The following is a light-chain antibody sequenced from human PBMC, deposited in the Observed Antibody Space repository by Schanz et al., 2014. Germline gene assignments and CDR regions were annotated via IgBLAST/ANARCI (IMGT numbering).Light chain of an antibody. CDR1: SSDVGTYNY. CDR2: DVS. J-gene: IGLJ3*02. V-gene: IGLV2-14*03. CDR3: SSYTSSTFWV. Sequence: QSVLTQPASVSGSPGQSITISCTGTSSDVGTYNYVSWYQHHPGKAPKLMIYDVSNRPSGVSNRFSGSKSGYTASLTISGLQPEDEADYYCSSYTSSTFWVFGGGTKLTVL.